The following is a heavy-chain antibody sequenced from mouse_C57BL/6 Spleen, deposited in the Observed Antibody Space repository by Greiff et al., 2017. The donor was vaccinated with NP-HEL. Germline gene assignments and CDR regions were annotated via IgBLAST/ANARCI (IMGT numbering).Heavy chain of an antibody. V-gene: IGHV1-64*01. J-gene: IGHJ4*01. Sequence: QVQLQQPGAELVKPGASVKLSCKASGYTFTSSWMHWVKQRPGQGLEWIGMIPPNSGSTNYNEKFKSKATLTVDKSSSTAYMQLSSLTSEDSAVYYCARYDAGYAMDYWGQGTSVTVSS. CDR3: ARYDAGYAMDY. D-gene: IGHD2-12*01. CDR1: GYTFTSSW. CDR2: IPPNSGST.